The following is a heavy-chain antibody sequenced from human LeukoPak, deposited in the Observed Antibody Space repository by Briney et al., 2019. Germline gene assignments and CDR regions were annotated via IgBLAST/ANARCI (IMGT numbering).Heavy chain of an antibody. J-gene: IGHJ6*02. CDR1: GFTFSSYA. CDR3: ARATLLWSRRDYYGMDA. Sequence: GGSLRLSCAASGFTFSSYAMHWVRQAPGKGLEWVAVISYDGSNKYYADSVKGRFTISRDNSKNTLYLQMNSLRAEDTAVYYCARATLLWSRRDYYGMDAWGQGTTVTVSS. D-gene: IGHD3-10*01. CDR2: ISYDGSNK. V-gene: IGHV3-30-3*01.